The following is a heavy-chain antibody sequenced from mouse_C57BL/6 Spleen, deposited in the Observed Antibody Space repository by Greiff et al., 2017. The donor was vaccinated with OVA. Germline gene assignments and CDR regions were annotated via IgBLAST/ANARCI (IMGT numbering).Heavy chain of an antibody. CDR2: IYPGNSDT. J-gene: IGHJ3*01. CDR1: GYTFTSYW. Sequence: EVQLQESGTVLARPGASVKMSCKTSGYTFTSYWMHWVKQRPGQGLEWIGAIYPGNSDTSYNQKFKGKAKLTAVTSASTAYLELSSLTNEDYAVYYCTMAPYSNQAWFAYWGQGTLVTVSA. D-gene: IGHD2-5*01. V-gene: IGHV1-5*01. CDR3: TMAPYSNQAWFAY.